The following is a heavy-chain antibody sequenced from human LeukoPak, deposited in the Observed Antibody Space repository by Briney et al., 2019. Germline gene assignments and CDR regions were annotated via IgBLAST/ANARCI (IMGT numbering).Heavy chain of an antibody. V-gene: IGHV1-2*02. J-gene: IGHJ6*02. Sequence: ASVKVTCKASGYTFTGYYMHWVRQAPGQGLEWMGWINPNSGGTNYAQKFQGRVTMTRNTSISTAYMELSSLRSEDTAVYYCARGRAISVVLYYYYGMDVWGQGTTVTVSS. CDR1: GYTFTGYY. CDR2: INPNSGGT. D-gene: IGHD4-23*01. CDR3: ARGRAISVVLYYYYGMDV.